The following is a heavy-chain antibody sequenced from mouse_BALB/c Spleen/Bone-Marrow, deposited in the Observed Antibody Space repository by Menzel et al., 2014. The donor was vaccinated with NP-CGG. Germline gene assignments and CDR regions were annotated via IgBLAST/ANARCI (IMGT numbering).Heavy chain of an antibody. CDR1: GFTFSNYG. D-gene: IGHD2-1*01. Sequence: EVKLLESGGGLVQPGGSLKLSCAASGFTFSNYGMSWVRQTPDKRLELVATINGNGGSTYYPDSVKGRFTISRDTAKNTLYLQMSSLKSEETATYYCVRGNYGNYVDYFDFWGQGTTLTVSS. V-gene: IGHV5-6-3*01. CDR2: INGNGGST. J-gene: IGHJ2*01. CDR3: VRGNYGNYVDYFDF.